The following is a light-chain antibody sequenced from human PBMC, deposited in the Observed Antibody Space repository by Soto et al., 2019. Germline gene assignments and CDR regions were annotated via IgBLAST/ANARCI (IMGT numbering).Light chain of an antibody. Sequence: EIVLTQSPGTLSLSPGERATLSCRASQSVSSSYLAWYQQKHGQAPRLLIYGASSRATGIPDRFSGSGSGTDFTLTISRLEPEGFAVYYCQQYGSSPFTFGPGTKVDIK. V-gene: IGKV3-20*01. J-gene: IGKJ3*01. CDR3: QQYGSSPFT. CDR1: QSVSSSY. CDR2: GAS.